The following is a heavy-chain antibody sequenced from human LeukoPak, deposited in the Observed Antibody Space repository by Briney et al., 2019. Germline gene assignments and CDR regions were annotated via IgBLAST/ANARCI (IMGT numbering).Heavy chain of an antibody. D-gene: IGHD6-25*01. Sequence: EASVKVSCNASGYTFTGYYMHWVRQAPGQGLEWMGWINPNSGETIYAQKFQGRVTMTEDTSTDTAYMELSSLRSEDTAVYYCARNDRRAAAAPRYYYMDVWGKGTTVTVSS. V-gene: IGHV1-2*02. J-gene: IGHJ6*03. CDR3: ARNDRRAAAAPRYYYMDV. CDR2: INPNSGET. CDR1: GYTFTGYY.